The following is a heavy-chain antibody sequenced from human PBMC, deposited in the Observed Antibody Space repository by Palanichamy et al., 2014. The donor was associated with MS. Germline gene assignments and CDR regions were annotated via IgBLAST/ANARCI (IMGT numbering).Heavy chain of an antibody. CDR2: ISSSSSYI. CDR3: AALGAAYGAS. Sequence: LVGGLGGGPWSSLGGPVRLSCAASGFTFSSYSMNWVRQAPGKGLEWVSSISSSSSYIYYADSVKGRFTISRDNAKNSLYLQMNSLRAEDTAVYYCAALGAAYGASWGQGTLVTVSS. CDR1: GFTFSSYS. V-gene: IGHV3-21*01. J-gene: IGHJ4*02. D-gene: IGHD4-17*01.